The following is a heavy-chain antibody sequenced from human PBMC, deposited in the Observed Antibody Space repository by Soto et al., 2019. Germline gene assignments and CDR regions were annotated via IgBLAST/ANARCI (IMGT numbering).Heavy chain of an antibody. CDR3: ARGAPLIFGVVIRYNWFDP. J-gene: IGHJ5*02. D-gene: IGHD3-3*01. V-gene: IGHV4-34*01. CDR1: GGSFSGYY. CDR2: INHSGST. Sequence: QVQLQQWGAGLLKPSETLSLTCGVYGGSFSGYYWSWIRQPPGKGREWIGEINHSGSTNYNPSLKRRVTISVDTSKTQCSLKLSSVTAADTAVYYCARGAPLIFGVVIRYNWFDPWGQGTLVTVSS.